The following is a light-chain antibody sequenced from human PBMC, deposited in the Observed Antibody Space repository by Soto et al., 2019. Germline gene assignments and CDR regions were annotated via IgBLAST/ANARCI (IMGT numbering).Light chain of an antibody. V-gene: IGKV1-9*01. Sequence: DIQLTQSPSFLSASVGDRVTITCRASQGISSYLSWYQQKPGKAPKILIYAASSLQSGVPSRFSGSGSGTDFTLTISSLQPEDFATYYCQQANSFPYTFGQGTKVDIK. CDR3: QQANSFPYT. J-gene: IGKJ2*01. CDR2: AAS. CDR1: QGISSY.